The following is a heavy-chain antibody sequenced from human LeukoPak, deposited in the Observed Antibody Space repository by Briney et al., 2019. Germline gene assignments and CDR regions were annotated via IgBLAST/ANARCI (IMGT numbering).Heavy chain of an antibody. V-gene: IGHV4-59*11. Sequence: PSETLSLTCSVSGGSINSHYWTWIRQPPGKGLEWIGYIYFSGHTSYNPSLKSRVSISIDTSKNQFSLNLSSVTAADTAVYFCARVFYTSSAHWFDPWGQGTLVTVYS. D-gene: IGHD6-6*01. CDR2: IYFSGHT. CDR1: GGSINSHY. J-gene: IGHJ5*02. CDR3: ARVFYTSSAHWFDP.